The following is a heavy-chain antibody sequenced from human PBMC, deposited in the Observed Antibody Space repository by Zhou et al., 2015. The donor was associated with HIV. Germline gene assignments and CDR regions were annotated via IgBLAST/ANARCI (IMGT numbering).Heavy chain of an antibody. CDR2: IIPIFGTA. J-gene: IGHJ4*02. CDR3: ARDLGYCSSTSCYRTFGY. CDR1: GGTFSSYA. D-gene: IGHD2-2*02. Sequence: QVQLVQSGAEVKKPGSSVKVSCKASGGTFSSYAISWVRQAPGQGLEWMGGIIPIFGTANYAQKFQGRVTITADESTSTAYMELSSLRSEDTAVYYCARDLGYCSSTSCYRTFGYWGQGTLVTVSS. V-gene: IGHV1-69*01.